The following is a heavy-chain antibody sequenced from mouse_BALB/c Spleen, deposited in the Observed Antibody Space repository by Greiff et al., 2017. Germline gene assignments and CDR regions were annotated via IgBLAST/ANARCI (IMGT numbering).Heavy chain of an antibody. CDR3: ARSDSLLRLQWYFDV. CDR2: ISSGSSTI. J-gene: IGHJ1*01. Sequence: EVQGVESGGGLVQPGGSRKLSCAASGFTFSSFGMHWVRQAPEKGLEWVAYISSGSSTIYYADTVKGRFTLSRDNPKNTLFLQMTSLRSEDTAMYYCARSDSLLRLQWYFDVWGAGTTVTVSS. CDR1: GFTFSSFG. D-gene: IGHD1-2*01. V-gene: IGHV5-17*02.